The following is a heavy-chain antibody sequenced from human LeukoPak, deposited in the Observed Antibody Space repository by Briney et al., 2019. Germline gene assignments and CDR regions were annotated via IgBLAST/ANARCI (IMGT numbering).Heavy chain of an antibody. V-gene: IGHV3-23*01. CDR3: AKGRYCTGGTCTLFHD. CDR1: EFTFSSYP. D-gene: IGHD2-15*01. Sequence: GGSLRLSCAASEFTFSSYPMSWVRQGPGQGLEWVSDIGGDGSDTYYAHSVKGPFTISRDNFKNTLHLQMNGLRAEDTALYYCAKGRYCTGGTCTLFHDWGQGTLVTASS. J-gene: IGHJ4*02. CDR2: IGGDGSDT.